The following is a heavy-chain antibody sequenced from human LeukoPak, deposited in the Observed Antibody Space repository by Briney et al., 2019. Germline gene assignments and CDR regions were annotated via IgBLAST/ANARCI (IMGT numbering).Heavy chain of an antibody. V-gene: IGHV3-30-3*01. CDR2: ISYDGSNK. D-gene: IGHD4-17*01. Sequence: GGSLRLSCAASGFTFSSYAMHWVRQAPGKGLEWVAVISYDGSNKYYADSVKGRFTISRDNSKNTLYLQMNSLRAEDTAVYYCALEPGDYGAYNYWGQGTLVTVSS. J-gene: IGHJ4*02. CDR1: GFTFSSYA. CDR3: ALEPGDYGAYNY.